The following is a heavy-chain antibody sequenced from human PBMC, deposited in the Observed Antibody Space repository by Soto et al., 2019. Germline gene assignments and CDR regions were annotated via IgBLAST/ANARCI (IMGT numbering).Heavy chain of an antibody. Sequence: QVQLVQSGAEVKKPGSSVKVSCKASGGTFSIYTISWVRQAPGQGLEWMGGSANSAQKFQGRLTVTGDESTSTVYLELSSLTSEDTAVYYCAREGPPDIAWFDPWGQGTLVSVSS. CDR2: GSA. V-gene: IGHV1-69*01. CDR3: AREGPPDIAWFDP. CDR1: GGTFSIYT. J-gene: IGHJ5*02. D-gene: IGHD2-15*01.